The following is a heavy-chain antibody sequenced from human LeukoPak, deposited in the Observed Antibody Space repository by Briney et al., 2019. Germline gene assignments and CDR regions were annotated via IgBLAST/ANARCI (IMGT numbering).Heavy chain of an antibody. CDR3: ARDLGGMATITLDY. CDR1: GGTFSSYA. CDR2: IIPIFGIA. V-gene: IGHV1-69*04. Sequence: SVKVSCKGSGGTFSSYAISWVRQAPGQGLEWMGRIIPIFGIANYAQKFQGRVTITADKPTSTAYMELSSLRSEDTAVYYCARDLGGMATITLDYWGQGTLVTVSS. J-gene: IGHJ4*02. D-gene: IGHD5-24*01.